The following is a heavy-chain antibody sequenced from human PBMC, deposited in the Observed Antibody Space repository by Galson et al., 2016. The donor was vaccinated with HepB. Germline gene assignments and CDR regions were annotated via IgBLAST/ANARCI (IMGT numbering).Heavy chain of an antibody. D-gene: IGHD3-16*01. V-gene: IGHV4-34*01. CDR2: INQSGSA. Sequence: ETLSLTCAVYGGPFSGYYWSWIRQTPGRGLEWIGDINQSGSANYNPSLKSRVSISSDTFNNEFFMKLTSVTAAETAMYFCARGGENSFYENDAFDIWGPGTTVIVSS. J-gene: IGHJ3*02. CDR1: GGPFSGYY. CDR3: ARGGENSFYENDAFDI.